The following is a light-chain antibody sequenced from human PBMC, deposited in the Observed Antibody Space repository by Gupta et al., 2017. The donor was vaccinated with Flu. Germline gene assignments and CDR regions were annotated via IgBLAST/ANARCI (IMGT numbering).Light chain of an antibody. V-gene: IGLV7-43*01. CDR3: LVYYGGAYV. CDR2: GAS. Sequence: QTVVTQEPSLTVSPGGTVTPTCASSTGAVNSGYNPNWIQQKPGQTPRALIFGASNKYSWTPARFSGSLLGGKAALTLSDVQPEDEAEYYCLVYYGGAYVFGTGTKVTV. CDR1: TGAVNSGYN. J-gene: IGLJ1*01.